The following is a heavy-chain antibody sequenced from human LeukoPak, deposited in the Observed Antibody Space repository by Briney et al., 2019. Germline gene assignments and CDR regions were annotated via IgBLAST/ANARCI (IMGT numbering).Heavy chain of an antibody. V-gene: IGHV1-2*02. CDR2: INPTSGAT. D-gene: IGHD5-12*01. CDR1: GYRFTDYY. J-gene: IGHJ4*02. Sequence: RASVKVSCKASGYRFTDYYINWLRQTPVQGLEWMGWINPTSGATKFAQKFQGRVTMTRDTSIGTTSMELGSLTSDDTAVYYCARERLSAAVSHGYDHFSILDSWGQGALVTVSS. CDR3: ARERLSAAVSHGYDHFSILDS.